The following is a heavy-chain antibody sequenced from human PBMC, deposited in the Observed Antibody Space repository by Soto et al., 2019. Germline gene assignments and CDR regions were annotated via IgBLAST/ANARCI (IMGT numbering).Heavy chain of an antibody. CDR2: MSPDGSER. J-gene: IGHJ4*02. V-gene: IGHV3-7*04. D-gene: IGHD6-19*01. Sequence: EVHLVESGGNLVQPGGSLRLTCAASGFTFSKFWMGWVRQTPGRKLEWVANMSPDGSERYYLDSGRGRFTISRDNVANSLSLQINSLRTEDTGVYYCTQDGSGWSATWGQGTPVIVSS. CDR1: GFTFSKFW. CDR3: TQDGSGWSAT.